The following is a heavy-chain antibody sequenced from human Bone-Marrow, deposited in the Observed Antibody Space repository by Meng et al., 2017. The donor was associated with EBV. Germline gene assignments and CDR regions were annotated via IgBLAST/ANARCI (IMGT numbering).Heavy chain of an antibody. V-gene: IGHV4-61*01. CDR3: ARVALAVAGYFDY. D-gene: IGHD6-19*01. J-gene: IGHJ4*02. Sequence: QVQLTGSGPGLAKPSETLSLTRPVSVGSVSSGSYYWSWIRQPPGKGLEWIGYIYYSGSTNYNPSLKSRVTISVDTSKNQFSLKLSSVTAADTAVYYCARVALAVAGYFDYWGQGTLVTVSS. CDR1: VGSVSSGSYY. CDR2: IYYSGST.